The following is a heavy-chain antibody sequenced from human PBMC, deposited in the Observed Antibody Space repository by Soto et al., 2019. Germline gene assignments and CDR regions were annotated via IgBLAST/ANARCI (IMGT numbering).Heavy chain of an antibody. J-gene: IGHJ3*02. V-gene: IGHV4-59*01. Sequence: ASETLSLTCTVSGGSISSYYWSWIRQPPGKGLEWIGYIYYSGSTNYNPSLKSRVTISVDTSKNQFSLKLSSVTAADTAVYYCARGEVGATEEGDFDILGQGTMVT. CDR2: IYYSGST. CDR3: ARGEVGATEEGDFDI. CDR1: GGSISSYY. D-gene: IGHD1-26*01.